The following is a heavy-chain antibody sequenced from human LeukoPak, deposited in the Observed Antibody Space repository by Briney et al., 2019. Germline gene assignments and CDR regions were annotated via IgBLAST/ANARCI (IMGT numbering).Heavy chain of an antibody. V-gene: IGHV3-23*01. J-gene: IGHJ5*02. Sequence: GGSLRLSCAASGFTFSSYAMSWVRQAPGKGLEWVSSITGSSASTYYADSVKGRFTISRDNSKNTLYLQMNSLRAEDTAIYYCARIFYYGSGNNWFDPWGQGTLVTVSS. CDR2: ITGSSAST. CDR1: GFTFSSYA. CDR3: ARIFYYGSGNNWFDP. D-gene: IGHD3-10*01.